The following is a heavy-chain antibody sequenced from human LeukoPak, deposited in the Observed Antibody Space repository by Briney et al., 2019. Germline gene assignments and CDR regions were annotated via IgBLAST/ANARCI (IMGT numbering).Heavy chain of an antibody. CDR3: AKCGMGTGYYYWYFDL. CDR1: GFTFDDYA. CDR2: ISWNSGSI. J-gene: IGHJ2*01. D-gene: IGHD3/OR15-3a*01. Sequence: GRSLRLSCAASGFTFDDYAMHWVRQAPGKGLEWVSGISWNSGSIGYADSVKGRFTISRDNSKNTLYLQMNSLRAEDTAVYYCAKCGMGTGYYYWYFDLWGRGTLVTVSS. V-gene: IGHV3-9*01.